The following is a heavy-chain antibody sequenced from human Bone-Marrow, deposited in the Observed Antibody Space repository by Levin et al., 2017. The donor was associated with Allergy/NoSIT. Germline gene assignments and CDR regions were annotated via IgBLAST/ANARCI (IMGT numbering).Heavy chain of an antibody. CDR3: ARDIAAAGTLYYYYGMDV. V-gene: IGHV3-11*01. D-gene: IGHD6-13*01. CDR1: GFTFSDYY. Sequence: GESLKISCAASGFTFSDYYMSWIRQAPGKGLEWVSYISSSGSTIYYADSVKGRFTISRDNAKNSLYLQMNSLRAEDTAVYYCARDIAAAGTLYYYYGMDVWGQGTTVTVSS. J-gene: IGHJ6*02. CDR2: ISSSGSTI.